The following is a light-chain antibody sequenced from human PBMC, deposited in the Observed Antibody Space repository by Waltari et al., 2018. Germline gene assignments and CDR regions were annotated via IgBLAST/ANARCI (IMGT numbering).Light chain of an antibody. CDR3: QQYFNWPLT. CDR1: ATIYNF. J-gene: IGKJ1*01. Sequence: IVMTQSPGTLSVSPGQRASLSCRASATIYNFLAWYQQKPGQSPRLLIHGISTRAAGVPARFTGSGSGADFTLTIDSLQSDDFALYFCQQYFNWPLTFGQGTKVEI. V-gene: IGKV3-15*01. CDR2: GIS.